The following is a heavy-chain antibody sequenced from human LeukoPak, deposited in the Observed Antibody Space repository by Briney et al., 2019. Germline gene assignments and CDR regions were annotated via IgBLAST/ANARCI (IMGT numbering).Heavy chain of an antibody. CDR3: ARDLPRDNSGYYSGNGFDY. D-gene: IGHD3-22*01. J-gene: IGHJ4*02. Sequence: ASVKGSCKASGYTFTSYYMHWVRQAPGQGLEWMGIINPSGGSTSYAQKFQGRVTMTRDTSTNTVYMELSSLRSEDTAIYYCARDLPRDNSGYYSGNGFDYWGQGTLVTVSS. CDR2: INPSGGST. V-gene: IGHV1-46*01. CDR1: GYTFTSYY.